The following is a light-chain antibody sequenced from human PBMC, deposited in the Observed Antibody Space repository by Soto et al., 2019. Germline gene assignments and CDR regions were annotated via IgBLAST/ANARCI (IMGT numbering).Light chain of an antibody. Sequence: QSALTQPPSVSGSLGQSVTISCTGTTSDFGTYNRVSWYQQSPGTAPKLMIYEVSNRPSGVPDRFSGSKSGNTASLTISGLQAEDEADYYCSSYTSSSTVFGGGTKLTVL. J-gene: IGLJ2*01. CDR1: TSDFGTYNR. CDR2: EVS. CDR3: SSYTSSSTV. V-gene: IGLV2-18*02.